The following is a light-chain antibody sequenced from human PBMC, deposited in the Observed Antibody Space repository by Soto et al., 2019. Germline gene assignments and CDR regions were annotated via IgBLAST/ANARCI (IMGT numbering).Light chain of an antibody. CDR1: ESISSY. V-gene: IGKV1-39*01. Sequence: DIQMTQSPSSLSASVGDRVTITCRASESISSYLHWYQQKPRKAPKLLIYAASSLQSGVPSRFSGSGSGTDFSLTINGLQPEDLATYYCQQSHSIPGTFGQGTKVEMK. CDR2: AAS. CDR3: QQSHSIPGT. J-gene: IGKJ1*01.